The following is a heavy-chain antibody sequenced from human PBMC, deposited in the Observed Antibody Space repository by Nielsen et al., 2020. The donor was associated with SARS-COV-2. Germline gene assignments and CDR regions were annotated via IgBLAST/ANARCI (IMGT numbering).Heavy chain of an antibody. CDR2: IYYSGST. CDR3: ARTAAGFPHYWFLDL. Sequence: SETLSLTCTVSGGSISSSSYYWGWIRQPPGKGLEWIGSIYYSGSTYYNPSLKSRVTISVDTSKNQFSLKLSSVTAADTAVYYCARTAAGFPHYWFLDLWGRGTLVTVSS. J-gene: IGHJ2*01. D-gene: IGHD2-15*01. CDR1: GGSISSSSYY. V-gene: IGHV4-39*07.